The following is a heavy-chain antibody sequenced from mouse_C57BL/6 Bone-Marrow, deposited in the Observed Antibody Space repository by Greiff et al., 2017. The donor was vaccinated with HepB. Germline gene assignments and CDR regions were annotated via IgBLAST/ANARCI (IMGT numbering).Heavy chain of an antibody. CDR2: ISSGGSYT. D-gene: IGHD1-1*01. J-gene: IGHJ3*01. CDR1: GFTFSSYG. Sequence: EVNVVESGGDLVKPGGSLKLSCAASGFTFSSYGMSWVRQTPDKRLEWVATISSGGSYTYYPDSVKGRFTISRDNAKNTLYLQMSSLKSEDTAMYYCARHYYYGSSYKAWFAYWGQGTLVTVSA. CDR3: ARHYYYGSSYKAWFAY. V-gene: IGHV5-6*01.